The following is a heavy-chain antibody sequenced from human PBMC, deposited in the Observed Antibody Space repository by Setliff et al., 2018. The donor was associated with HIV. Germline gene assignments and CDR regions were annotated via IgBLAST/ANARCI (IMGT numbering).Heavy chain of an antibody. D-gene: IGHD6-13*01. J-gene: IGHJ4*02. Sequence: ASVKVSCKASGSTFTSYGISWVRQAPGQGLEWMGWISTYNGNTNYTQKLQGRVTMTRNTSTSTVYMELSSLRSEDTAVYYCATRIAAAQSLGYWGQGTLVTVSS. CDR1: GSTFTSYG. CDR2: ISTYNGNT. CDR3: ATRIAAAQSLGY. V-gene: IGHV1-18*01.